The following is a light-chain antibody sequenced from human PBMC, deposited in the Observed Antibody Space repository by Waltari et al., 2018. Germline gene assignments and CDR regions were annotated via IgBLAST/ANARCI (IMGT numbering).Light chain of an antibody. Sequence: SFELTQPPAVSVSPGQTATITCSADGLGDQYAFWDQKRPGQSPVLVIYQDNKRPSGVPERFSGSNSGDTATLTIAGTQALDEADYFCQAWDSSTVLFGGGTKLTVL. J-gene: IGLJ2*01. V-gene: IGLV3-1*01. CDR2: QDN. CDR1: GLGDQY. CDR3: QAWDSSTVL.